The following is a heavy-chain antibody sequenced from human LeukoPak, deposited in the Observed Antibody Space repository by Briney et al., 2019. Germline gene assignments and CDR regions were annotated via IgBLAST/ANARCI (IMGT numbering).Heavy chain of an antibody. CDR1: GFTFSSYG. V-gene: IGHV3-30*18. CDR2: ISYDGSNK. J-gene: IGHJ4*02. CDR3: AKDQKWIAPRTLAARPTYYFDY. D-gene: IGHD6-6*01. Sequence: PGRSLRLSCAASGFTFSSYGMHWVRQAPGKGLEWVAVISYDGSNKYYADSVKGRFTISRDNSKNTLYLQMNSLRAEDTAVYYCAKDQKWIAPRTLAARPTYYFDYWGQGTLVTVSS.